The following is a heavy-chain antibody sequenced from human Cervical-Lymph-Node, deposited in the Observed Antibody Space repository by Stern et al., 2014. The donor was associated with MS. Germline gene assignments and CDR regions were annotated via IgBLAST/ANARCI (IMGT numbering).Heavy chain of an antibody. CDR1: GYTFTSYA. CDR3: ARDVSYCGGDCYSYFDY. V-gene: IGHV1-3*01. CDR2: INAGNGNT. D-gene: IGHD2-21*02. Sequence: QVQLVQSGAEVKKPGASVKVSCKASGYTFTSYAMHWVRQAPGQRLEWMGWINAGNGNTKYSQKFQGRVTITRDTSASTAYMELSSLRSEDTAVYYCARDVSYCGGDCYSYFDYWGQGTLVTVSS. J-gene: IGHJ4*02.